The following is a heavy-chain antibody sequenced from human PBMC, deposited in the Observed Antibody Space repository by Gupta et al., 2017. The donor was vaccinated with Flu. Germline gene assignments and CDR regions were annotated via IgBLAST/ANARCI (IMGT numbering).Heavy chain of an antibody. D-gene: IGHD6-6*01. Sequence: QVQLRESGPGLVKASQTLALTCRVSGVTISSGHYYWSWIRQPAGKGLEWIGRIYSGGSTNYNPSLMSRVTVSADTPKNQFSLKLDSVTAADTAVYYCARGLYSSSSFVFDYWGQGILVTVSS. CDR2: IYSGGST. J-gene: IGHJ4*02. V-gene: IGHV4-61*02. CDR3: ARGLYSSSSFVFDY. CDR1: GVTISSGHYY.